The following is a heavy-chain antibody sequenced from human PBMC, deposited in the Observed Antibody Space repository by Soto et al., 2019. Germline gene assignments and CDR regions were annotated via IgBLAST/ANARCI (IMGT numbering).Heavy chain of an antibody. CDR3: ARGAIGYSSSWSY. D-gene: IGHD6-13*01. CDR1: GGSFSGYY. V-gene: IGHV4-34*01. Sequence: SETLSLTCAVYGGSFSGYYWSWIRQPPGKGLERIGEINHSGSTNYNPSLKSRVTISVDTSKNQFSLKLSSVTAADTAVYYCARGAIGYSSSWSYWGQGTLVTVSS. CDR2: INHSGST. J-gene: IGHJ4*02.